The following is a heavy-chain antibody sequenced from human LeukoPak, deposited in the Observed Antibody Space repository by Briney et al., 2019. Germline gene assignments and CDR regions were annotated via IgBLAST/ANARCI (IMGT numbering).Heavy chain of an antibody. CDR3: ARHVKLAAGPMY. CDR1: GVPISSSSYY. J-gene: IGHJ4*02. Sequence: SETLSLTCTVSGVPISSSSYYWGWIRQPPGKGLEWIGRIYYSGSTYYNPSLKSRVTISVGTSKNQFSLKLSSVTAADTAVYYCARHVKLAAGPMYWGQGTLITVSS. V-gene: IGHV4-39*01. CDR2: IYYSGST. D-gene: IGHD6-13*01.